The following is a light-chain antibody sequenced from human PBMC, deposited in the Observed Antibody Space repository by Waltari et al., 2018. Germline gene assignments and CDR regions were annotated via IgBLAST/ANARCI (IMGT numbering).Light chain of an antibody. CDR3: QQRSDWPIT. Sequence: EIVLTQSPVTPSLSPVARATLSCRASPSVTNFLVWYQQKPGQAPRLLFYDASNRATGIPARFSGSGSGTDFILTITNLEPDDFGIYYCQQRSDWPITFGQGTRLEIK. V-gene: IGKV3-11*01. J-gene: IGKJ5*01. CDR2: DAS. CDR1: PSVTNF.